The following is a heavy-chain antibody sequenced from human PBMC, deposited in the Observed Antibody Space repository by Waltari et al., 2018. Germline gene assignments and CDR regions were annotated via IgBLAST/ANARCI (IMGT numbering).Heavy chain of an antibody. V-gene: IGHV4-61*02. CDR1: GDSISRGSYY. D-gene: IGHD3-10*01. Sequence: QVQLQESGPGLVKPSQTLSLTCTVSGDSISRGSYYWTWIRQPAGKGLEWIGNIYKSSSTNYNPALKPRLSISMNKSNNPLSLTLKSVTAADTAVYYCARDRGPDVNEAMGLDYWGQGTRVTVSS. J-gene: IGHJ4*02. CDR2: IYKSSST. CDR3: ARDRGPDVNEAMGLDY.